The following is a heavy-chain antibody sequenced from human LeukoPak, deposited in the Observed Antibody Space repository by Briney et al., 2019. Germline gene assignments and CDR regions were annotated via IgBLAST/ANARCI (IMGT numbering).Heavy chain of an antibody. Sequence: ASVKVSCRASGYTFTGYYMHWVRQAPGQGLEWMGWINPNSGGTNYAQKFQGRVTMTRDTSISTAYMELSRLRSDDTAVYCCARGGLDPIAALTLWGQGTLVTVSS. D-gene: IGHD6-6*01. CDR1: GYTFTGYY. CDR3: ARGGLDPIAALTL. CDR2: INPNSGGT. V-gene: IGHV1-2*02. J-gene: IGHJ4*02.